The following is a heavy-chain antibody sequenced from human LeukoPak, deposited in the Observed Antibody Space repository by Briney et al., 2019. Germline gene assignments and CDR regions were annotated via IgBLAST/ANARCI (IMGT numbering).Heavy chain of an antibody. CDR1: GFTFRNNW. Sequence: AGSLRLSCAASGFTFRNNWMTWVRQAPGKGLEWVVHIKEDGGAQNYIDSVKGRFTISRDNAKNSLFLQMNSVRAEDTAIYYCARDLGWFHFDSWGQGTLVTVSS. CDR2: IKEDGGAQ. V-gene: IGHV3-7*01. CDR3: ARDLGWFHFDS. D-gene: IGHD2-15*01. J-gene: IGHJ4*02.